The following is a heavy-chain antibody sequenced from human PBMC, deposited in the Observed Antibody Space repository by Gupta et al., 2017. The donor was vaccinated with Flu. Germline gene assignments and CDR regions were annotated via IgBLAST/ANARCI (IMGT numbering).Heavy chain of an antibody. D-gene: IGHD5-18*01. V-gene: IGHV3-9*01. J-gene: IGHJ4*02. CDR1: DDFA. CDR2: ITGKSDDI. CDR3: AKDMVNTDMWYCGD. Sequence: DDFAMHWGRLLPGKGLEWVAGITGKSDDIAYADSVKGRFTISRDNAKTSLYLQMKTLTAEDTALYVCAKDMVNTDMWYCGDWGQGTLVTVSS.